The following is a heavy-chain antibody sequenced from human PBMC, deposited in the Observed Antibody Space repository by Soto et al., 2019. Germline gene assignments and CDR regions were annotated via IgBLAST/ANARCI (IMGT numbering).Heavy chain of an antibody. V-gene: IGHV3-48*02. CDR3: AAFGDYVF. CDR1: GFTFSTYS. D-gene: IGHD4-17*01. CDR2: ISTTGSTM. J-gene: IGHJ4*02. Sequence: EVQLVESGGDLVQPGGSLRLSCTASGFTFSTYSMNWVRQAPGKGLEWVSHISTTGSTMYYADSVKGRFTVSRDNGKNSLYLQMNSLRDEDTAVYHCAAFGDYVFWGQGTLGTFSS.